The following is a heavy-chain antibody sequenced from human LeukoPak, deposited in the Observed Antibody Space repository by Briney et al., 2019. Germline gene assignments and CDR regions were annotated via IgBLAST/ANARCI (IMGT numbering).Heavy chain of an antibody. CDR2: IYTSGST. CDR1: GGSISSYY. D-gene: IGHD3-3*01. V-gene: IGHV4-4*07. J-gene: IGHJ4*02. Sequence: SETLSLTCTVSGGSISSYYWSWIRQPAGKGLEWIGRIYTSGSTNYNPSLKSRVTMSVDTSKNQFSLKLSSVTAADTAVYYCARGAWYDFWSGYLFDYWGQGTLVTVPS. CDR3: ARGAWYDFWSGYLFDY.